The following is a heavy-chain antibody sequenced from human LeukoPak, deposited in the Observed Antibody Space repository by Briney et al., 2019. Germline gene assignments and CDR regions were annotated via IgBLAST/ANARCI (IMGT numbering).Heavy chain of an antibody. V-gene: IGHV4-59*06. CDR2: IYYSGST. J-gene: IGHJ4*02. CDR1: GGSITYYH. Sequence: PSETLSLTCTVSGGSITYYHWSWIRQHPGKGLEWIGYIYYSGSTYYNPSLKSRVTISVDTSKNQFSLKLSSVTAADTAVYYCARLNDGGYDSPLDYWGQGTLVTVSS. CDR3: ARLNDGGYDSPLDY. D-gene: IGHD5-12*01.